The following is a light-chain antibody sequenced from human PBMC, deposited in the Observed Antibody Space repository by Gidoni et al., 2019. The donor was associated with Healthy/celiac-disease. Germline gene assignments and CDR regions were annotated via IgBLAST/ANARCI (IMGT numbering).Light chain of an antibody. Sequence: EIVMTQSPATLSVSPGERATLSCRASQSVSSNLAWYQQKPGQAPRLLISGASTRATGIPARFSGSGSGTEFTLTISSLQSEVFAVYYCQQYNNWPPRRTFGQGTKVEIK. V-gene: IGKV3-15*01. CDR2: GAS. J-gene: IGKJ1*01. CDR1: QSVSSN. CDR3: QQYNNWPPRRT.